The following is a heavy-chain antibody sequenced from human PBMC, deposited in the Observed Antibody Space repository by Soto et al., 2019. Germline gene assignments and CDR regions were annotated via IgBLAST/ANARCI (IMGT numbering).Heavy chain of an antibody. CDR3: TRDLTEQSTSYPFDC. CDR2: INAGNGDT. Sequence: QFQLAQSGAEVRKPGASGKISCEASGYTFTDYAIHWVRQAPGQRFEWMGWINAGNGDTKFSRRVQGRVSISRDISASTVYMELSSLTPEDTAVYYCTRDLTEQSTSYPFDCGGQGTLVTVSP. CDR1: GYTFTDYA. D-gene: IGHD6-6*01. V-gene: IGHV1-3*01. J-gene: IGHJ4*02.